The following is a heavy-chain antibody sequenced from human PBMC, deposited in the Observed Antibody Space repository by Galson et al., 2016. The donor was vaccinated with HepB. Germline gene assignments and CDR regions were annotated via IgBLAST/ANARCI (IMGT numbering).Heavy chain of an antibody. CDR3: ARDDSTGWTQNP. D-gene: IGHD6-19*01. V-gene: IGHV1-46*03. CDR1: GCTFTTYF. J-gene: IGHJ5*02. CDR2: INPNGGRT. Sequence: SVKVSCKASGCTFTTYFMHWVRQAPGQGLEWMGFINPNGGRTTYAQRFQDRVTISRNMSTTTVYMELSSLTSEDTAVYYCARDDSTGWTQNPWGQGTLVIVSS.